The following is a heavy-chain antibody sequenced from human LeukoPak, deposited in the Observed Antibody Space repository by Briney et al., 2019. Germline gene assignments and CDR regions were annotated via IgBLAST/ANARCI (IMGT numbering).Heavy chain of an antibody. Sequence: SETLSLTCAVYGGSFSGYYWSWIRQPPGKGLEWIGEINHSGSTNYNPSLKSRVTISVDTSKNQFPLKLSSVTAADTAVYYCATSSGSYAYWGQGTLVTVSS. J-gene: IGHJ4*02. CDR2: INHSGST. CDR3: ATSSGSYAY. CDR1: GGSFSGYY. D-gene: IGHD1-26*01. V-gene: IGHV4-34*01.